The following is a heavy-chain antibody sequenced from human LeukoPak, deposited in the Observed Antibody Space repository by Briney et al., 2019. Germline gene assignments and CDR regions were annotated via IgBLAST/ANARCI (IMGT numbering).Heavy chain of an antibody. Sequence: SETLSLTCAVSGASMNDYYWSWIRQTPGKGLEWIGHVHHSFSSNFSPALKSRVTMSMDTSKSQFSLRVTSVTAADTAVYYCACYSVLGRTFDCWGQGTQVTVSS. CDR1: GASMNDYY. CDR3: ACYSVLGRTFDC. CDR2: VHHSFSS. J-gene: IGHJ4*02. D-gene: IGHD4-11*01. V-gene: IGHV4-59*01.